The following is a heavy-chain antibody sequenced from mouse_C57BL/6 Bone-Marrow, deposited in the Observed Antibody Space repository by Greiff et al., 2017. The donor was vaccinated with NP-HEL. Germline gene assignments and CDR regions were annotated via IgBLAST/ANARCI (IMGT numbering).Heavy chain of an antibody. CDR3: ARSHDGFDY. CDR2: IDPSDSYT. J-gene: IGHJ2*01. CDR1: GYTFTSYW. Sequence: VQLKQPGAELVKPGASVKLSCKASGYTFTSYWMQWVKQRPGQGLEWIGEIDPSDSYTNYNQKFKGKATLTVDTSSSTAYMQLSSLTSEDSAVYYCARSHDGFDYWGQGTTLTVSS. V-gene: IGHV1-50*01.